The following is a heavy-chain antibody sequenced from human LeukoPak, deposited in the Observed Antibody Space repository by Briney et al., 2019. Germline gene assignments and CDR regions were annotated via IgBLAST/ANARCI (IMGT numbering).Heavy chain of an antibody. CDR2: INPNSGGT. CDR1: GYTLTDYY. CDR3: ARVGYYESSGYYEY. D-gene: IGHD3-22*01. J-gene: IGHJ4*02. Sequence: ASVKVSCMASGYTLTDYYMHWVRQAPGQGLGWMGRINPNSGGTNYAQKFQGRVTMTRDTSISTVYMELSRLRSDDTAVYYCARVGYYESSGYYEYWGQGTLVTVSS. V-gene: IGHV1-2*06.